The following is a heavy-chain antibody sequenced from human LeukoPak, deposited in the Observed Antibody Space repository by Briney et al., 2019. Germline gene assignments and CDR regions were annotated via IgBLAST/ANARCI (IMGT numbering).Heavy chain of an antibody. Sequence: SVKVSCKASGGTFSSYAISWVRQAPGQGLEWMGGIIPIFGTANYAQKFQGRVTITTDESTSTAYMELSSLRSEDTAVYYCARALRIAARPEYYYYMDIWGKGTTVTVSS. V-gene: IGHV1-69*05. CDR3: ARALRIAARPEYYYYMDI. D-gene: IGHD6-6*01. CDR2: IIPIFGTA. CDR1: GGTFSSYA. J-gene: IGHJ6*03.